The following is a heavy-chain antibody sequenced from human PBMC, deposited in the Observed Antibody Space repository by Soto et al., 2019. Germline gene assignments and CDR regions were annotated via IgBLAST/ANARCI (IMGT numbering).Heavy chain of an antibody. CDR3: ATDRPSRDYGDVDAFDI. CDR1: GYTLTELS. J-gene: IGHJ3*02. Sequence: ASVKVSCKVSGYTLTELSMHWVRQAPGKGLEWMGGFDPEDGETIYAQKFQGRVTMTEDTSTDTAYMELSSLRSEDTAVYYCATDRPSRDYGDVDAFDIWGQGTMVTVSS. V-gene: IGHV1-24*01. CDR2: FDPEDGET. D-gene: IGHD4-17*01.